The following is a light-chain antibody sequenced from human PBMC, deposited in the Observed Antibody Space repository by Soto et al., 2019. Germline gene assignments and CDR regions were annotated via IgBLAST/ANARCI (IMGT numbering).Light chain of an antibody. J-gene: IGKJ1*01. CDR1: QSVSTN. Sequence: EIVMTQSPATLSASPGERATLSCRASQSVSTNLAWYQQKPGQAPRLLIYGASTRATGIPARLSGSGSGTEFTLTISSLQSEDLAVYACQQYNNWPPTFGQGTKVEIK. CDR3: QQYNNWPPT. CDR2: GAS. V-gene: IGKV3-15*01.